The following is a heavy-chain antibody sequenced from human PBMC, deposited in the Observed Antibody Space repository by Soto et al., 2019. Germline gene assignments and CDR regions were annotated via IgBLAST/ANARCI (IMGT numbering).Heavy chain of an antibody. CDR2: IKSKSDGGAA. J-gene: IGHJ4*02. V-gene: IGHV3-15*01. CDR1: GFTFSNAW. Sequence: EVHLMESGGGLVKPGGSLRLSCAASGFTFSNAWMTWVRQAPGKGLEWVGRIKSKSDGGAADYAAPVKGRFTISRDDSKDSLYLQMTSLKSEDTAVYYCTTELQRFMITIGEWGQGALVTVSS. CDR3: TTELQRFMITIGE. D-gene: IGHD3-16*01.